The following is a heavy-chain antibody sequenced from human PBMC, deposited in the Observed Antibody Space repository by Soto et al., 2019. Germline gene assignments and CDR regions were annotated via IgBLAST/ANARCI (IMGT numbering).Heavy chain of an antibody. CDR2: IKPNSGGT. D-gene: IGHD2-2*01. Sequence: ASVKVSCKASGYTCTGYYMHWVRQAPGQRVEWMGWIKPNSGGTNYAEKFQGWVTMTRDTSISTAYMELSRLRSADTAVYYCARGPVLGYCSSTSCYASGDYWGQGTLVTVSS. V-gene: IGHV1-2*04. CDR1: GYTCTGYY. CDR3: ARGPVLGYCSSTSCYASGDY. J-gene: IGHJ4*02.